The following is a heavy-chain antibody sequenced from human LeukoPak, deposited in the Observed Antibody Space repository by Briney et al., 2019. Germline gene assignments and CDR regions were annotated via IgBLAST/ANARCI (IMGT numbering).Heavy chain of an antibody. CDR2: INHSGYT. J-gene: IGHJ4*02. Sequence: PSETLSLTCAVAGVSCDDYYWAWVRQTPGKGLEWIGEINHSGYTNDRPSLKSRVTLSIDTSRKQFSLNLRSVTVADAGTYYCTRMTTGHDYWGQGTLVTVSS. CDR1: GVSCDDYY. D-gene: IGHD4-17*01. CDR3: TRMTTGHDY. V-gene: IGHV4-34*01.